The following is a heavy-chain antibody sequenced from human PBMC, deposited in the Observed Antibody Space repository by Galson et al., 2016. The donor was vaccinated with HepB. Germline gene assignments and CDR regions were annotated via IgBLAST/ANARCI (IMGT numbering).Heavy chain of an antibody. V-gene: IGHV1-18*01. Sequence: SVKVSCKASGYNFISYGISWVRQAPGQGLEWMRWISAYDGNINYAQNFQGRVTMTTDTSTSTAYMELRSLRSDDTAVYYCARADGYSFFSRFDPWGQGTLVTVSS. CDR3: ARADGYSFFSRFDP. CDR2: ISAYDGNI. CDR1: GYNFISYG. D-gene: IGHD5-24*01. J-gene: IGHJ5*02.